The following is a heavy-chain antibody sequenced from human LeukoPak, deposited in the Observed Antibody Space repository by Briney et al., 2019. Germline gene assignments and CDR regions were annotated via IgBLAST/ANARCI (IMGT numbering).Heavy chain of an antibody. Sequence: PGGSLRLSCAASGFTFSNAWMSWVRQAPGKGLEWVGRIKSKTDGGTTDYAAPVKGRFTISRDDSKNTLYLQMNSLRAEDTAVYYCAKDRLSGTQKGAWFDPWGQGTLVTVSS. CDR1: GFTFSNAW. CDR2: IKSKTDGGTT. J-gene: IGHJ5*02. D-gene: IGHD5-12*01. V-gene: IGHV3-15*01. CDR3: AKDRLSGTQKGAWFDP.